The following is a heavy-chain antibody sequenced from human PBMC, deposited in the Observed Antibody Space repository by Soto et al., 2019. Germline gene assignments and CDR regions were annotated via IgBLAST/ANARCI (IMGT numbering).Heavy chain of an antibody. V-gene: IGHV1-18*01. D-gene: IGHD6-19*01. CDR1: GYTFTSYG. Sequence: ASVKVSCKASGYTFTSYGISWVRQAPGQGLEWMGWISAYNGNTNYAQKLQGRVTMTTDTSTSTAYMELRSLRSDDTAVYYCARALAVAATGWFDPWGQGTLVTVSS. J-gene: IGHJ5*02. CDR2: ISAYNGNT. CDR3: ARALAVAATGWFDP.